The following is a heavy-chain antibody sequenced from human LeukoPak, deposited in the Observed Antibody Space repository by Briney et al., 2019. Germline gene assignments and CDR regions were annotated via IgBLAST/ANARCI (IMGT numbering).Heavy chain of an antibody. Sequence: PSETLSLTCTVSGGSISSGSYYWSWIRQPAGKGLEWIGRIYTSGSTNYNPSLKSRVTISVDTSKNQFSLKLSSVTAADTAVYYCARGLARSDDLEGRNWFDPWGQGTLVTVSS. CDR3: ARGLARSDDLEGRNWFDP. D-gene: IGHD3-3*01. CDR1: GGSISSGSYY. CDR2: IYTSGST. J-gene: IGHJ5*02. V-gene: IGHV4-61*02.